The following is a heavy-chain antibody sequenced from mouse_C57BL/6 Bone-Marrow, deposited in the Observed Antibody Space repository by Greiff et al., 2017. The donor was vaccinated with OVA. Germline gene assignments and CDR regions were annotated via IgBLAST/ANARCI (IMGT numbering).Heavy chain of an antibody. J-gene: IGHJ1*03. CDR3: ARRDYGSSSSYWYFDV. CDR2: IDPSDSYT. V-gene: IGHV1-69*01. CDR1: GYTFTSYW. Sequence: VQLQQPGAELVMPGASVKLSCKASGYTFTSYWMHWVKQRPGQGLEWIGEIDPSDSYTNYNQKFKGKSTLTVDKSSSTAYMQLSSLTSEDSAVYYCARRDYGSSSSYWYFDVWGTGTTVTVSS. D-gene: IGHD1-1*01.